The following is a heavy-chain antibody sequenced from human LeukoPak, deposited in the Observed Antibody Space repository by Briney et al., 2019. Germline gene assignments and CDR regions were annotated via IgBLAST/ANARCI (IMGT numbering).Heavy chain of an antibody. CDR3: AKDGVSGIVVVIVWYFDY. Sequence: PGGSLRLSCAASGFTFSSYAMSWVRQAPGKGLEWVAAISGSGGNTYYADSVKGRVTISRDNSKNTLYLHMNSLRAEDTAVYYCAKDGVSGIVVVIVWYFDYWGQGTLVTVSS. CDR1: GFTFSSYA. V-gene: IGHV3-23*01. CDR2: ISGSGGNT. J-gene: IGHJ4*02. D-gene: IGHD3-22*01.